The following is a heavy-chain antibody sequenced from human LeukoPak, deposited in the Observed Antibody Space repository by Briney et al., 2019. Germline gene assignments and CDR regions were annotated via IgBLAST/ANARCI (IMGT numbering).Heavy chain of an antibody. CDR3: ARGPLWDFCSGGSCYDYYGMDV. V-gene: IGHV4-59*12. CDR1: GGSISSYY. D-gene: IGHD2-15*01. CDR2: IYYSGST. J-gene: IGHJ6*02. Sequence: SETLSLTCTVSGGSISSYYWSWIRQPPGKGLEWIGYIYYSGSTNYNPSLKSRVTISVDTSKNQFSLKLSSVTAADTAVYYCARGPLWDFCSGGSCYDYYGMDVWGQGTTVTVSS.